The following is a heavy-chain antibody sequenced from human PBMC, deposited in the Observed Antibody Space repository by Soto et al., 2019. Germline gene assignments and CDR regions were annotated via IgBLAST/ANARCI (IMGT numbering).Heavy chain of an antibody. J-gene: IGHJ6*02. Sequence: QVQLVESGGGVVQPGRCLRLSCAASGFNFSSYAMHRVRQAPGKGLEWVAGISYVGSNKYYADSVKGRFTISRDNSKTTLYLQMNSLRAEDTAVYYCARDWHTLPPERMDVWVQGTTVTVSS. CDR1: GFNFSSYA. CDR3: ARDWHTLPPERMDV. CDR2: ISYVGSNK. V-gene: IGHV3-30-3*01.